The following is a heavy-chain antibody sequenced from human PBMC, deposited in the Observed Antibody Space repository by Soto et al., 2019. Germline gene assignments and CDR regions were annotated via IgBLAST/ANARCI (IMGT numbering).Heavy chain of an antibody. Sequence: EVQLVESGGGSAQPGGSLRLSCAASGFTFSNYWIHWVRQAPGKGPMWVSRINGVGIYTNYADSVRGRFSISRDNSENTVYLQMNSLRAEDTAMYYCVRDFRSSDFWGQGTPVTVSS. J-gene: IGHJ4*02. CDR1: GFTFSNYW. CDR3: VRDFRSSDF. D-gene: IGHD3-3*01. V-gene: IGHV3-74*01. CDR2: INGVGIYT.